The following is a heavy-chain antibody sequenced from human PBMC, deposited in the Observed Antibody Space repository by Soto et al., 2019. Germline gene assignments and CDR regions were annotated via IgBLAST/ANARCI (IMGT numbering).Heavy chain of an antibody. J-gene: IGHJ5*02. CDR2: ISAYNGNT. V-gene: IGHV1-18*01. CDR3: ARYDSSGWYESWFDP. D-gene: IGHD6-19*01. CDR1: GYTFTSYG. Sequence: GASVKVSCKASGYTFTSYGISWVRQAPGQGLEWMGWISAYNGNTNYAQKLQGRVTMTTDTSTSTAYMELRSLRSDDTAVYYCARYDSSGWYESWFDPWGQGTLVTVS.